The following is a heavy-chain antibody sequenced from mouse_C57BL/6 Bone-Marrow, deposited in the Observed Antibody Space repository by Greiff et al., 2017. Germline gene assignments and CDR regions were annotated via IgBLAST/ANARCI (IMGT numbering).Heavy chain of an antibody. CDR2: IHPSSGST. CDR1: GYTFTSYW. D-gene: IGHD2-14*01. V-gene: IGHV1-64*01. Sequence: VQLQQPGAELVKPGASVKLSCKASGYTFTSYWMHWVKQRPGQGLEWIGMIHPSSGSTNYNEKFKSKATLTVDKSSSTAYMQLSSLTSVDSAVYYCSRSGYFGPGYYFDYWGQGTTLTVSS. J-gene: IGHJ2*01. CDR3: SRSGYFGPGYYFDY.